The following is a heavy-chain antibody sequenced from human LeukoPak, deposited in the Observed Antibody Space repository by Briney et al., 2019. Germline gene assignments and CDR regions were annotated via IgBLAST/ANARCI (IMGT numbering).Heavy chain of an antibody. V-gene: IGHV3-23*01. J-gene: IGHJ4*02. CDR2: ISCSGGST. D-gene: IGHD4-17*01. Sequence: GGSLRLSCAASGFTFSSYAMSWVRQAPGKGLEWVSAISCSGGSTYYADSVKGRFTISRDNSKNTLYLQMNSLRAEDTAVYYCAKWPASSFDYGDYYFDYWGQGTLVTVSS. CDR3: AKWPASSFDYGDYYFDY. CDR1: GFTFSSYA.